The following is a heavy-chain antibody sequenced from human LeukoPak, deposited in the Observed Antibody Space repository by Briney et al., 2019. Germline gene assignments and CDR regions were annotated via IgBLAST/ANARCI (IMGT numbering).Heavy chain of an antibody. CDR1: GFTFSSYA. Sequence: QSGGSLRLSCAASGFTFSSYAMNWVRQAPGKGLEWVSAISGSGGSTYYADSVKGRFTISRDNSKNTLYLHMNSLRPEDTAVYYCAGGPLLLWFGAAFDHWGQGTLVTVSS. CDR3: AGGPLLLWFGAAFDH. V-gene: IGHV3-23*01. CDR2: ISGSGGST. D-gene: IGHD3-10*01. J-gene: IGHJ4*02.